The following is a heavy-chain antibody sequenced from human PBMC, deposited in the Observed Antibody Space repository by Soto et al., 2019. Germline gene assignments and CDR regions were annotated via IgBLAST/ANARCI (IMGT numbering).Heavy chain of an antibody. CDR1: GGTFSSYA. CDR2: IIPIFGTA. V-gene: IGHV1-69*13. CDR3: AASIVGATGAFDI. J-gene: IGHJ3*02. D-gene: IGHD1-26*01. Sequence: GASVKVSCKASGGTFSSYAISWVRQAPGQGLEWMGGIIPIFGTANYAQKFQGRVTITADESTSTAYMELSSLRSDDTAVYYCAASIVGATGAFDIWGQGAMVTVSS.